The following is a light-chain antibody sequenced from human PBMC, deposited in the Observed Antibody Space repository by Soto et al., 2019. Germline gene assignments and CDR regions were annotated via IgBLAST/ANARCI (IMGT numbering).Light chain of an antibody. CDR2: KAS. J-gene: IGKJ1*01. CDR1: QTISSW. Sequence: DIQMTQSPSTLSGSVGDRVTITCRASQTISSWLAWYQQKPGKAPKLLIYKASTLKSGVPSRFSGSGSGTEFTLTISSLQPDDFATYYCQQSYSIPWTFGQGTRVDIK. V-gene: IGKV1-5*03. CDR3: QQSYSIPWT.